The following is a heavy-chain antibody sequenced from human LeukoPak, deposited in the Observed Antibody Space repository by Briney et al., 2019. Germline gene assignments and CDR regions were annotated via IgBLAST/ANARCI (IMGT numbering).Heavy chain of an antibody. CDR1: GYTFTSYY. CDR3: ARDKRYYDSSGYYYPYYSDAFDI. Sequence: GASVKVSCKASGYTFTSYYMHWVRQAPGQGLEWMGIINPSGGSTSYAQKFQGRVTMTRDTSTSTVYMELSSLRSEDTAVYYCARDKRYYDSSGYYYPYYSDAFDIWGQGTMVTVSS. V-gene: IGHV1-46*01. J-gene: IGHJ3*02. CDR2: INPSGGST. D-gene: IGHD3-22*01.